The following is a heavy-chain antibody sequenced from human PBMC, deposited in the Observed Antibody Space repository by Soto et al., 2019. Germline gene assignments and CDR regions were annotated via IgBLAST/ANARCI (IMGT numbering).Heavy chain of an antibody. Sequence: ASVKVSCKASGYTFISYYIHWVRQAPGQGLEWMGVINPSDGSTSYAQKFQDRVTMTRDTSTSTVYMELSSLRSDDTAVYFCARLATVTPPYYFDFWGQGTLVTVSS. J-gene: IGHJ4*02. CDR2: INPSDGST. CDR1: GYTFISYY. D-gene: IGHD4-17*01. V-gene: IGHV1-46*01. CDR3: ARLATVTPPYYFDF.